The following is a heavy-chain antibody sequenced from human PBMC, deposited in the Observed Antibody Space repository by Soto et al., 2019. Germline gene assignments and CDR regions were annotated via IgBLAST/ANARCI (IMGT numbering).Heavy chain of an antibody. V-gene: IGHV4-39*01. CDR3: ARHLDGDYEVGNWFDP. D-gene: IGHD4-17*01. J-gene: IGHJ5*02. Sequence: SETLSLTCTVSGGSISSSSYYWGWIRQPPGKGLEWIGSIYYSGSTYYNPSLKSRVTISVDTSKNQFSLKLSSVTAADTAVYYCARHLDGDYEVGNWFDPWGQGTLVTVSS. CDR2: IYYSGST. CDR1: GGSISSSSYY.